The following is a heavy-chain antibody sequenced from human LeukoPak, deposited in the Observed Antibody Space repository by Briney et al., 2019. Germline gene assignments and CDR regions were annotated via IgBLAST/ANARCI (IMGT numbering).Heavy chain of an antibody. CDR3: ARDTFVYSYGYGGYYYGMDV. Sequence: TGGSLRLSCAASGFTFSTYGMHWVCQAPGKGLEWVAVIWYDGSNKYYADSVKGRFTISRDISNNTLYLQVNSLRAEDTAVYYCARDTFVYSYGYGGYYYGMDVWGQGTTVTVSS. CDR2: IWYDGSNK. D-gene: IGHD5-18*01. CDR1: GFTFSTYG. V-gene: IGHV3-33*01. J-gene: IGHJ6*02.